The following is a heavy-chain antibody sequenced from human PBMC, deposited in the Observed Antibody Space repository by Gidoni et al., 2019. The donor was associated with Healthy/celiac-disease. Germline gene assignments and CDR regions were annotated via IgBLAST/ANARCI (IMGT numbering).Heavy chain of an antibody. CDR3: AKGRYRSGGSCPN. D-gene: IGHD2-15*01. V-gene: IGHV3-23*01. Sequence: EVQLLESGGGLVQPGGSLRLSCSASGFTFSSYAMSWVRQAPGKGLEWVSAISGSGGSTYYADSVKGRFTISRDNSKNTLYLQMNSLRAEDTAVYYCAKGRYRSGGSCPNWGQGTLVTVSS. J-gene: IGHJ4*02. CDR1: GFTFSSYA. CDR2: ISGSGGST.